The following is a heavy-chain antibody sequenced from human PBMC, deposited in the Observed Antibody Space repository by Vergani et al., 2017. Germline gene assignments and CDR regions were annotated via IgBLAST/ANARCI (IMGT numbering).Heavy chain of an antibody. CDR3: AKNIAAAGNFDY. D-gene: IGHD6-13*01. CDR1: GFTFSSYG. V-gene: IGHV3-30*18. J-gene: IGHJ4*02. Sequence: QVQLVESGGGVVQPGRSLRLSCAASGFTFSSYGMHWVRQAPGKGLEWVAVISYDGSNKYYADSVKGRFTISRDNSKNTLYLQMNSLRAEDTAVYYCAKNIAAAGNFDYWGQGTLVTGSS. CDR2: ISYDGSNK.